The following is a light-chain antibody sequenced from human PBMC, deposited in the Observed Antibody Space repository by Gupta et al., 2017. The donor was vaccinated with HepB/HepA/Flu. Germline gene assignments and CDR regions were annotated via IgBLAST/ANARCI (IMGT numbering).Light chain of an antibody. J-gene: IGKJ1*01. CDR1: QSVSSSF. Sequence: PGERVTLSCRASQSVSSSFFMSYQQKPGQAPRHLIYGASTRATSIPARFSGSGSGTDFTLTSSSLQPADFAVYYCQQNYNLPWTFGQGTKVEIK. V-gene: IGKV3-7*04. CDR3: QQNYNLPWT. CDR2: GAS.